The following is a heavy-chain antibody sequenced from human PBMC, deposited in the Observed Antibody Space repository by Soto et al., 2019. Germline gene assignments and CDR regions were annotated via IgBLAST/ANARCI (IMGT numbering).Heavy chain of an antibody. D-gene: IGHD3-3*01. Sequence: GGSLRLSCAASGFTFSSYAMTWVRQAPGKGLEWVSTISGSGGSTYYADSVKGRFTISRDNSKNTLYLQMNSLRAEDTAVYYCAKDRDVSIFGVVIPVNWFDPWGQGTLVTVSS. CDR3: AKDRDVSIFGVVIPVNWFDP. V-gene: IGHV3-23*01. CDR1: GFTFSSYA. CDR2: ISGSGGST. J-gene: IGHJ5*02.